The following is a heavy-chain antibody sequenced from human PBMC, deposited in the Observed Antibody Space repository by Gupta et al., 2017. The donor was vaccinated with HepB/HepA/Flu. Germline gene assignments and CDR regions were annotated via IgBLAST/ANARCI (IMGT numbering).Heavy chain of an antibody. J-gene: IGHJ4*02. CDR3: ARARGTDY. CDR2: IGGGGSVI. CDR1: GFTLSGYT. V-gene: IGHV3-48*02. D-gene: IGHD3-16*01. Sequence: EVQLVDSGGGLVQPGGSLRLSCAASGFTLSGYTMTWVRQAPGKGLEWVSSIGGGGSVIFYADSVKGRFTISRDNPKNSLYLQMNSLRDEDTAVYYCARARGTDYWGQGTLVTVSS.